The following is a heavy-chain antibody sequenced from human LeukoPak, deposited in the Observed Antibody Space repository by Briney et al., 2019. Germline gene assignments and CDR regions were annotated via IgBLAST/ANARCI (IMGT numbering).Heavy chain of an antibody. J-gene: IGHJ4*02. D-gene: IGHD6-19*01. CDR1: GFTVSSYS. Sequence: PGESLRLSCAASGFTVSSYSIHWVRLAPGRGLEWVSSISSSGLYIYYADSVKGRFTISRDLAQNSVYLQMNSLRAEDTAVYYCAKDPGQWLARLFDYWGQGTLVTVSS. V-gene: IGHV3-21*04. CDR2: ISSSGLYI. CDR3: AKDPGQWLARLFDY.